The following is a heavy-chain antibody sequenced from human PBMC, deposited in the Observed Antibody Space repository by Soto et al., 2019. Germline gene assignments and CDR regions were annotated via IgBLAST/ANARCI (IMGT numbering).Heavy chain of an antibody. CDR2: IIPILGIA. D-gene: IGHD3-10*01. Sequence: QVQLVQSGAEVKKPGSSVKVSCKASGGTFSSYTSSWVRQAPGQGLEWMGRIIPILGIANYAQKFQGRVTITADKSTSTAYMELSSLRSEDTAVYYCARSRGSYGMDVWGQGTTVTVSS. CDR3: ARSRGSYGMDV. CDR1: GGTFSSYT. V-gene: IGHV1-69*02. J-gene: IGHJ6*02.